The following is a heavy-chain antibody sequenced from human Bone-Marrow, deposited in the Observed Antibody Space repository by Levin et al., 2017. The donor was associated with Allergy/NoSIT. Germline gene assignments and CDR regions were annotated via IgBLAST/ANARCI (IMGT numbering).Heavy chain of an antibody. CDR1: GFTFSDYG. Sequence: GSLRLSCAASGFTFSDYGMHWVRQAPGKGLEWVAVISFDGSNQYHADSVKGRFTISRDNSKNTLSLQMNSLRAEDTAVYYCAKGGAYYYDNSGYPSYFDFWGQGTLVTVSS. V-gene: IGHV3-30*18. CDR2: ISFDGSNQ. J-gene: IGHJ4*02. CDR3: AKGGAYYYDNSGYPSYFDF. D-gene: IGHD3-22*01.